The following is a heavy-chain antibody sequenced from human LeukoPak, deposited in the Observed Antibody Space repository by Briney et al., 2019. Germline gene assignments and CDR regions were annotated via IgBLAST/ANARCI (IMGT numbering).Heavy chain of an antibody. Sequence: SETLSLTCTVSGGSVSSGSYYWSWIRQPPGKGLEWIGYIYYSGSTNYNPSLKSRVTISVDTSKNQFSLKLSSVTAADTAVYYCARASRIQLWRRANWFDPWGQGTLVTVSS. CDR3: ARASRIQLWRRANWFDP. V-gene: IGHV4-61*01. D-gene: IGHD5-18*01. J-gene: IGHJ5*02. CDR1: GGSVSSGSYY. CDR2: IYYSGST.